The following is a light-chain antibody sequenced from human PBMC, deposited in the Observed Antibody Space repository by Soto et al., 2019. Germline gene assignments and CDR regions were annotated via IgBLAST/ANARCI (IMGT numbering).Light chain of an antibody. CDR1: SSDVGSYNL. CDR3: CSYARSSTSVV. J-gene: IGLJ2*01. Sequence: QSVLTQPASVSGSPRQSITISCTGTSSDVGSYNLVSWYQQHPGKAPKPMIYEDTQRSSGVSNRFSGSKSGNTASLTISGLQAEDEADYYCCSYARSSTSVVFGGGTKVTVL. V-gene: IGLV2-23*01. CDR2: EDT.